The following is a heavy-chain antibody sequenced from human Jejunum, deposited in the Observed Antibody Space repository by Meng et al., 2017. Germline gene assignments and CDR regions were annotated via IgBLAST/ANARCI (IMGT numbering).Heavy chain of an antibody. CDR2: IHYSGST. D-gene: IGHD6-13*01. V-gene: IGHV4-59*01. J-gene: IGHJ3*02. CDR1: GGSISSYY. Sequence: GSLRLSCTVSGGSISSYYWSWIRQPPGKRPEWIAYIHYSGSTDYSPSLKSRVTISVDTSKNQFSLKLNSVTAADTAVYYCARSRSAGTPLDAFDIWGQGTMVTVSS. CDR3: ARSRSAGTPLDAFDI.